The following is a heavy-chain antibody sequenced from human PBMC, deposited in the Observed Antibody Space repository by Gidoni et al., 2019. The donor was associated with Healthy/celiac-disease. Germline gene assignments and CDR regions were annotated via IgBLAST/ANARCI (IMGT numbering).Heavy chain of an antibody. CDR2: IIPIFGTA. CDR1: GGPFSSYA. CDR3: ARETRYFDGSYYGMDV. D-gene: IGHD3-9*01. J-gene: IGHJ6*02. Sequence: QVQLVQSGAEVKKPGSSVKVSCKASGGPFSSYAISWVRQAPGQGLEWMGGIIPIFGTANYAQKFQGRVTITADESTSTAYMELSSLRSEDTAVYYCARETRYFDGSYYGMDVWGQGTTVTVSS. V-gene: IGHV1-69*01.